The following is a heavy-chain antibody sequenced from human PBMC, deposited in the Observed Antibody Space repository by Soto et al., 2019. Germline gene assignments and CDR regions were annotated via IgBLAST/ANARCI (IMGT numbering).Heavy chain of an antibody. CDR2: ISYDGSNT. J-gene: IGHJ2*01. CDR3: ARDPLWGTAMVLWYFDL. Sequence: GGSLRLSCVASGFTFSSYGMHWVRQAPGKGLEWVAIISYDGSNTYYADSVKGRSTISRDNSKNTLYLQMNSLRAEDTAVYYCARDPLWGTAMVLWYFDLWGRGTLVTVSS. V-gene: IGHV3-30*03. CDR1: GFTFSSYG. D-gene: IGHD5-18*01.